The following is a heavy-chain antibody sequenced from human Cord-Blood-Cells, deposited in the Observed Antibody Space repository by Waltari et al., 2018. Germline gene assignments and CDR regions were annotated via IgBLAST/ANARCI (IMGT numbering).Heavy chain of an antibody. J-gene: IGHJ3*02. CDR1: GGSISSYY. CDR3: ARVGSIAAAGDAFDI. V-gene: IGHV4-4*07. Sequence: QVQLQESGPGLVEPSETLSLTCTVSGGSISSYYWSWIRQPAGKGLEWIGRIYTSGSTNYNPSLKSRVTMSGDTSKNQFSLKLSSVTAADTAVYYCARVGSIAAAGDAFDIWGQGTMVTVSS. D-gene: IGHD6-13*01. CDR2: IYTSGST.